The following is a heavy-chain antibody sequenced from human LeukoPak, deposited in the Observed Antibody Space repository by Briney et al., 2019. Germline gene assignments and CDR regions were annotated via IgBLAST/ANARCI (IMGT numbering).Heavy chain of an antibody. V-gene: IGHV3-21*01. CDR3: ATYGEFDY. J-gene: IGHJ4*02. CDR2: ISSSSKYI. CDR1: GFTFSIYS. D-gene: IGHD3-10*01. Sequence: PGGSLRLSCVASGFTFSIYSMNWVREAPGQGLEWVSCISSSSKYIYYADSVKGRFTISRDNAKNTLYLQMNSLRAEDTAVYYCATYGEFDYWGQGTLVTVSS.